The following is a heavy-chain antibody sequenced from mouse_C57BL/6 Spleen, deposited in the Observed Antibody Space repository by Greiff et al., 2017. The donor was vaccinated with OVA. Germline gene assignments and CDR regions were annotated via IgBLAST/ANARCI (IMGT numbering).Heavy chain of an antibody. CDR1: GYAFSSYW. V-gene: IGHV1-80*01. Sequence: VQLQQSGAELVKPGASVKISCKASGYAFSSYWMNWVKQRPGQGLEWIGQLYPGDGATNYNGKFQGQATLTADKSSSTAYMQLSSLTSEDSAVYCCARWEEDYWGQGTTLTVSS. J-gene: IGHJ2*01. CDR2: LYPGDGAT. D-gene: IGHD4-1*01. CDR3: ARWEEDY.